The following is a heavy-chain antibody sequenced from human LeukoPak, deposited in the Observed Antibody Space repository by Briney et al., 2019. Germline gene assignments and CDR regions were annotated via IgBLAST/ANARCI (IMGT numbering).Heavy chain of an antibody. V-gene: IGHV4-31*03. CDR1: GGSISSGGYY. Sequence: SETLSLTCTVSGGSISSGGYYWSWLRQHPGKGLEWIGYIYYSGSTYYNPSLKSRVTISVDTSKNQFSLKLSSVTAADTAVYYCARRGSFNWFDPWGQGTLVTVSS. CDR2: IYYSGST. D-gene: IGHD1-26*01. J-gene: IGHJ5*02. CDR3: ARRGSFNWFDP.